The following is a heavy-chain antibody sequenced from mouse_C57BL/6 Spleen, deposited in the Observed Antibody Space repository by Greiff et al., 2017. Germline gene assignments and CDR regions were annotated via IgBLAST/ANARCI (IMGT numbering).Heavy chain of an antibody. Sequence: VQLQQPGAELVRPGSSVKLSCKASGYTFTSYWMHWVKQRPIQGLEWIGNIDPSDSETHYNQKFKDKATLTVDKSSSTAYMQLSSLTSEDSAVYYCARRDYDGGKGYFDVWGTGTTVTVSS. V-gene: IGHV1-52*01. D-gene: IGHD2-4*01. CDR1: GYTFTSYW. CDR2: IDPSDSET. CDR3: ARRDYDGGKGYFDV. J-gene: IGHJ1*03.